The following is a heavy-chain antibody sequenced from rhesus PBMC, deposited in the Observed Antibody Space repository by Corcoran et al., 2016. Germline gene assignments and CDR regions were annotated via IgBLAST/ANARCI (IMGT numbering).Heavy chain of an antibody. CDR3: ARHWTGVDY. V-gene: IGHV4-99*01. D-gene: IGHD3-3*01. CDR1: GYSISSGYY. Sequence: QVQLQESGPGLVKPSETLSLTCAVSGYSISSGYYWGWIRQPPGKGLEFIGYISGSSRSNYYNPSLKSRVTISKDTSKNQFSLKLSSVTAADTAVYYCARHWTGVDYWGQGVLVTVSS. J-gene: IGHJ4*01. CDR2: ISGSSRSN.